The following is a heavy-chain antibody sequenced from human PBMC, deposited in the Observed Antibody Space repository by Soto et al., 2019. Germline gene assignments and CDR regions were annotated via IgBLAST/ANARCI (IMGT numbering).Heavy chain of an antibody. CDR1: GYRFTGFW. CDR2: IDPNDSFI. Sequence: GESLKISCQGSGYRFTGFWLNWVRQRPGKGLEWVGRIDPNDSFINYSPPFEGHVTISADKSISTAYLQWTRLQAADTAIYYCARPASGGSRDAFDIWGQGTMGTVSS. CDR3: ARPASGGSRDAFDI. D-gene: IGHD2-15*01. J-gene: IGHJ3*02. V-gene: IGHV5-10-1*01.